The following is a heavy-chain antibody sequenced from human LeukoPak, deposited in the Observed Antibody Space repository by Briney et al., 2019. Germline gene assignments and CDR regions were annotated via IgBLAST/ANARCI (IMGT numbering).Heavy chain of an antibody. CDR3: ARGWNYGDY. J-gene: IGHJ4*02. CDR1: GGATSSYY. Sequence: SETLSLTCTVPGGATSSYYWSWIRQLPGKGLEWIGYVSYTGDASQNPSLRGRVTMSVDTSNNQVSLELSSVTAADTAVYYCARGWNYGDYWGQGTLVTVSS. V-gene: IGHV4-59*01. CDR2: VSYTGDA. D-gene: IGHD3-3*01.